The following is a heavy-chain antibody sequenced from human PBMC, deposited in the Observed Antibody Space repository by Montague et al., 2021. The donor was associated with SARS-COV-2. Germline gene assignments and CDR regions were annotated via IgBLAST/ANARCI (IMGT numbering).Heavy chain of an antibody. Sequence: SETLSLTCTVSGGSISSSSYYWGWIRQPPGKGLEWIGGIYYSGSTYYNPSLKSRVTISVDTSKNQFSLKLSSVTAADTAVYYGARKEMKYSSIWSTGGNWFDPWGQGTLVTVSS. D-gene: IGHD6-13*01. CDR2: IYYSGST. J-gene: IGHJ5*02. CDR3: ARKEMKYSSIWSTGGNWFDP. V-gene: IGHV4-39*01. CDR1: GGSISSSSYY.